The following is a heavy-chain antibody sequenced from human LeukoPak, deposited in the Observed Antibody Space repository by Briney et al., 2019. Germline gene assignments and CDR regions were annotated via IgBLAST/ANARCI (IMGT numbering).Heavy chain of an antibody. CDR2: ISGSGGST. Sequence: AGGSLRLSCAASGFTFSSYAMSWVRQAPGKGLEWVSAISGSGGSTYYADSVKGRFTISRDNSKNTLYLQMNSLRAEDTAVYYCAKDQDSSDAFDIWGQGTTVTVSS. V-gene: IGHV3-23*01. CDR1: GFTFSSYA. CDR3: AKDQDSSDAFDI. J-gene: IGHJ3*02. D-gene: IGHD3-22*01.